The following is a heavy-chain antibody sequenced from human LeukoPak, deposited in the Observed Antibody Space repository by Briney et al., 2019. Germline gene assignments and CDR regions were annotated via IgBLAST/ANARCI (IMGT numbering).Heavy chain of an antibody. D-gene: IGHD3-22*01. V-gene: IGHV4-31*02. J-gene: IGHJ4*02. CDR3: ARGGSQFDSDGYFDY. Sequence: SETLSLTCTVSGGSISSGGYYWGWIRQHPGKGLEWIGYNYYSGSTYYNPPLKSRVTISIDTSKNQFSLTLSSVTAADTAVYYCARGGSQFDSDGYFDYWGQGTLVTVSS. CDR2: NYYSGST. CDR1: GGSISSGGYY.